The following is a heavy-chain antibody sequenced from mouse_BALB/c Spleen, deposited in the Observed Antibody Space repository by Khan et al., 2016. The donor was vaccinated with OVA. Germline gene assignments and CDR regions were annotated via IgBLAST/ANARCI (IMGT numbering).Heavy chain of an antibody. D-gene: IGHD2-14*01. Sequence: QVQLKQSGPGLVQPSQSLSITCTVSGFSLTTYGVHWVRQSPGKGLGWLGLIWSGGNTDYNAAFISRLSITKDNSKSQVFFKMNSLQADDTAMYYCARNSYMYDFTYWGQGTLVTVSA. CDR3: ARNSYMYDFTY. CDR2: IWSGGNT. J-gene: IGHJ3*01. V-gene: IGHV2-2*01. CDR1: GFSLTTYG.